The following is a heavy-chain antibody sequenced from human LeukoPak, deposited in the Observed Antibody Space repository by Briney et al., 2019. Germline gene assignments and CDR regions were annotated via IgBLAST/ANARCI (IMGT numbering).Heavy chain of an antibody. CDR2: IYYSGST. V-gene: IGHV4-61*01. Sequence: SETLSLTCTVSGGSVSSGNYYWSWIRQPPGKGLEWIGYIYYSGSTNYNPSLKSRVTISVDTSKNQFSLKLSSVTAADTAVYYCAREKAIFGVVPGFDPWGQGTLVTVSS. CDR1: GGSVSSGNYY. CDR3: AREKAIFGVVPGFDP. J-gene: IGHJ5*02. D-gene: IGHD3-3*01.